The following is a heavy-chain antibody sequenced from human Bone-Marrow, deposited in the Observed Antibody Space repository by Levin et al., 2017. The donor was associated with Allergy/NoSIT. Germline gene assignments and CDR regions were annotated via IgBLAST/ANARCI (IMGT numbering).Heavy chain of an antibody. J-gene: IGHJ6*02. V-gene: IGHV3-11*01. D-gene: IGHD5-18*01. CDR1: GFTFSDYY. CDR3: ASAEDTAMPDYYYYYGMDV. CDR2: ISSSGSTI. Sequence: GESLKISCAASGFTFSDYYMSWIRQAPGKGLEWVSYISSSGSTIYYADSVKGRFTISRDNAKNSLYLQMNSLRAEDTAVYYCASAEDTAMPDYYYYYGMDVWGQGTTVTVSS.